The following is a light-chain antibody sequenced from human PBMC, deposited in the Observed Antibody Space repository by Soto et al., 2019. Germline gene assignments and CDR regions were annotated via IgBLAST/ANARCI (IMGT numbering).Light chain of an antibody. CDR2: DFS. V-gene: IGLV2-11*01. Sequence: QSALTQPRSVSGSPGQSVTISCTGTTSDVGGYNSVSWYQQHPGKVPELMIFDFSKRPSGVPDRFSGSKSGNTASLTISGLQAEDEADYYCCLHTGSHYVFGIGTKLTVL. CDR3: CLHTGSHYV. CDR1: TSDVGGYNS. J-gene: IGLJ1*01.